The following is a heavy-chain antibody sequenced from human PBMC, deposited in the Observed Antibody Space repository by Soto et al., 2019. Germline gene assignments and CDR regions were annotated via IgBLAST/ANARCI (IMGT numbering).Heavy chain of an antibody. D-gene: IGHD3-10*01. CDR1: GFPFSNFG. CDR3: AQGGYVSDYGFDY. J-gene: IGHJ4*02. Sequence: GGSLRLSCPSSGFPFSNFGMHWVRQAPGKGLEWLAVVSYDGPNKFYADSVKGRFTISRDSSRNTLFLQMNGLRTEDTAVYFCAQGGYVSDYGFDYWGQGTLVTVSS. V-gene: IGHV3-30*18. CDR2: VSYDGPNK.